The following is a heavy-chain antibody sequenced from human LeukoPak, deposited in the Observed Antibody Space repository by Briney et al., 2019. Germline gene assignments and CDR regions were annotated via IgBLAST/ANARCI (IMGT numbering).Heavy chain of an antibody. Sequence: SETXSLTCAVSGGSLGSSNWWSWVRQPPGKGLEWLGEIYQSGSTNYNPSLKSRVTISVDNSKNQFSLKLSSVTAADTAVYYCARSVSGSYGAFDIWGQGTMVTVSS. J-gene: IGHJ3*02. CDR3: ARSVSGSYGAFDI. CDR2: IYQSGST. CDR1: GGSLGSSNW. V-gene: IGHV4-4*02. D-gene: IGHD1-26*01.